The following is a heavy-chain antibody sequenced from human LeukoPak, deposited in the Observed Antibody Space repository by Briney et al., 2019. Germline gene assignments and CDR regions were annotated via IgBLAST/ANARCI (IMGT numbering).Heavy chain of an antibody. CDR1: GGTFSSYA. D-gene: IGHD2-2*01. Sequence: ASVKVSCKASGGTFSSYAISWVRQAPGQGLEWMGGIIPIFGTANYAQKFQGRVTITADESTSTAYMELSSLRSEDTAVYYCARDSSGGSTRPDNYLGQGTLVTVSS. J-gene: IGHJ4*02. CDR2: IIPIFGTA. V-gene: IGHV1-69*13. CDR3: ARDSSGGSTRPDNY.